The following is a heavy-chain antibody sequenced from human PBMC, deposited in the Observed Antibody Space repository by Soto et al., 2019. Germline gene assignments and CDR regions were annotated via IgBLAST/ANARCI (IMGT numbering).Heavy chain of an antibody. V-gene: IGHV3-30*03. CDR1: GFTFSSYG. D-gene: IGHD2-2*01. CDR3: ATGYPYCSSYTCYEDY. CDR2: ISYDGSNK. Sequence: GGSLRLSCAASGFTFSSYGMHWVRQAPGKGLEWVAVISYDGSNKYYADSVKGRFTISRDNSKNTLYLQMNSLRAEDTAVYYCATGYPYCSSYTCYEDYWGQGTLVTVSS. J-gene: IGHJ4*02.